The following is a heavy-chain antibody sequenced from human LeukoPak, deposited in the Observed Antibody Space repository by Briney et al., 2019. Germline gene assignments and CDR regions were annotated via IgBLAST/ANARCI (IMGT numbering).Heavy chain of an antibody. CDR2: INHSGST. CDR3: AREAPLAKYYDFWSGLTRNYYYGMDV. CDR1: GGSFSGYY. Sequence: PSETLSLTCAVYGGSFSGYYWSWIRQPPGKGLEWIGEINHSGSTNYNPSLKSRVTISVDTSKNQFSLKLSSVTAADTAVYYCAREAPLAKYYDFWSGLTRNYYYGMDVWGQGTTVTVSS. D-gene: IGHD3-3*01. V-gene: IGHV4-34*01. J-gene: IGHJ6*02.